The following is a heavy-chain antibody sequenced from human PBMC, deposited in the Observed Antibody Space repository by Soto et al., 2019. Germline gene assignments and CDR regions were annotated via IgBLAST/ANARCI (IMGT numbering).Heavy chain of an antibody. D-gene: IGHD7-27*01. CDR2: ISGRAGDI. V-gene: IGHV3-48*02. Sequence: EVQLVESVGGLVQPGGSLRLSCVVSGFTFSDYAMNWVRQAPGKGLEWVSYISGRAGDIRYADSVRGRFTISRDNANNILYMQMGRVGYDDTAVYYSIRDHHWAFDYWGQGILVTVSS. CDR1: GFTFSDYA. J-gene: IGHJ4*02. CDR3: IRDHHWAFDY.